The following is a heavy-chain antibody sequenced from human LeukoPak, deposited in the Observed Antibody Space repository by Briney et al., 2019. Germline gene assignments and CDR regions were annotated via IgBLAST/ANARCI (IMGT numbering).Heavy chain of an antibody. Sequence: ASETLSLTCTVSGGSISSYYWSWIRQPPGKGLEWIGYIYYSGSTNYNPSLKSRVTISVDTSKNQFSLKLSSVTAADTAVYYCARAQRGKQPINYFDYWGQGTLVTVSS. CDR3: ARAQRGKQPINYFDY. CDR1: GGSISSYY. J-gene: IGHJ4*02. V-gene: IGHV4-59*01. D-gene: IGHD6-13*01. CDR2: IYYSGST.